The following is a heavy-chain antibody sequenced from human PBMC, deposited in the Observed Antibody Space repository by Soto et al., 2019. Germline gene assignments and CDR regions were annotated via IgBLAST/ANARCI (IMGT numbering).Heavy chain of an antibody. CDR2: ISYHGDNE. D-gene: IGHD1-20*01. V-gene: IGHV3-30*09. CDR1: ELTLSSYV. CDR3: ARGSYNWNDY. Sequence: SLRLSCAVSELTLSSYVVHWVRQAPGKGLEWVAAISYHGDNEYYADSVKGRFAISRDNSMNTVYLQMNSLRADDTAVYYCARGSYNWNDYWGQGTLVTVSS. J-gene: IGHJ4*02.